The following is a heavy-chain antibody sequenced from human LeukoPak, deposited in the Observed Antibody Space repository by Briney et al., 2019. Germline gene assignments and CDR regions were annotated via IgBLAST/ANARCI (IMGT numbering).Heavy chain of an antibody. D-gene: IGHD3/OR15-3a*01. CDR3: AREPEDWSVSFSY. Sequence: SETLFLTCTVSGYSISSGYYWGWIRQPPGKGLEWIGSMYHSGSTYYNPSLKSRVTISIDTSKNQFSLKLSSVTAADTAVYYCAREPEDWSVSFSYWGQGTPITVSS. CDR2: MYHSGST. CDR1: GYSISSGYY. V-gene: IGHV4-38-2*02. J-gene: IGHJ4*02.